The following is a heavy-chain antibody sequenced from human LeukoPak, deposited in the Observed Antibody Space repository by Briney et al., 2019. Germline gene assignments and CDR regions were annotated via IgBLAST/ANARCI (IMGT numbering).Heavy chain of an antibody. V-gene: IGHV5-51*01. Sequence: GESLKISCKAAGYSFSTYWIAWGRQMPGGGLEWMGIIYPSDSDTRYSPSFQGQVTISADKSITTAYLQWRSLKASDTAMYYCARTGNFDYWGQGTLVTVSS. CDR3: ARTGNFDY. CDR2: IYPSDSDT. CDR1: GYSFSTYW. D-gene: IGHD7-27*01. J-gene: IGHJ4*02.